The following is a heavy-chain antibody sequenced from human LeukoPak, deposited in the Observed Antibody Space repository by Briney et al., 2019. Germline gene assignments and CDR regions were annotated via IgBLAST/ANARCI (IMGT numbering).Heavy chain of an antibody. V-gene: IGHV1-18*04. Sequence: ASVKVFCKASGYTFTSYGISWVRQAPGQGLQWMGWISAYNGNTNYAQKLQGRVTMTTDTSTSTAYMGLRSLRSDDTAVYYCARGTWKHSSGWYADYWGQGTLVTVSS. J-gene: IGHJ4*02. CDR2: ISAYNGNT. D-gene: IGHD6-19*01. CDR3: ARGTWKHSSGWYADY. CDR1: GYTFTSYG.